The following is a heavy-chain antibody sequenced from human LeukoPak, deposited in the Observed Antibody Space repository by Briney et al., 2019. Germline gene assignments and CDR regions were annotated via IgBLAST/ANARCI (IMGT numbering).Heavy chain of an antibody. J-gene: IGHJ4*02. Sequence: SVKVSCKASGYTFTSYGISWVRQAPGQGLEWMGGIIPIFGTANYAQKFQGRVTITADKSTSTAYMELSSLRFDDTAVYYCMRSVRNGHIDYWGQGTLVTVSS. CDR3: MRSVRNGHIDY. D-gene: IGHD2-21*01. V-gene: IGHV1-69*06. CDR2: IIPIFGTA. CDR1: GYTFTSYG.